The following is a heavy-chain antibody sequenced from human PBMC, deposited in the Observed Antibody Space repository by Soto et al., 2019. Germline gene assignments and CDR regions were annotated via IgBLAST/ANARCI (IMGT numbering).Heavy chain of an antibody. D-gene: IGHD6-19*01. J-gene: IGHJ6*02. CDR2: IIPIFGTA. Sequence: QVQLVQSGAEVKKPGSSVKVSCKASGGTFSSYAISWVRQAPGQGLEWMGGIIPIFGTANYAQKFQGRVTITADESTSTAYMELSSLRSEETAVYYCARGYSSGWGDYYYGMDVWGQGTKVTVSS. CDR1: GGTFSSYA. CDR3: ARGYSSGWGDYYYGMDV. V-gene: IGHV1-69*01.